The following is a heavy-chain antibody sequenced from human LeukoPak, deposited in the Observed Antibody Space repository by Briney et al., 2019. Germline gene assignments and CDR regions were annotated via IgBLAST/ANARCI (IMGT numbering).Heavy chain of an antibody. CDR2: INHSGST. CDR1: GVSFSGYY. CDR3: ARGAPPGIAAAGTKFDP. J-gene: IGHJ5*02. Sequence: PSETLPLTCAVYGVSFSGYYWSWIRQPPGKGLEWIGEINHSGSTNYNPSLKSRVTISVDTSKNQFSLKLSSVTAADTAVYYCARGAPPGIAAAGTKFDPWGQGTLVTVSS. D-gene: IGHD6-13*01. V-gene: IGHV4-34*01.